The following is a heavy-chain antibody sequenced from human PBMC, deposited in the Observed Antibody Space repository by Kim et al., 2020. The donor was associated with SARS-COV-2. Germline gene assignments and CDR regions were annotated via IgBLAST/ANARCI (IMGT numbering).Heavy chain of an antibody. V-gene: IGHV3-33*06. CDR2: IWYDASNK. J-gene: IGHJ4*02. CDR1: GFTFSSYG. Sequence: GGSLRLSCAASGFTFSSYGRHWVRQAPGKGLEWVAVIWYDASNKYYADSVKGRFTISRDNSKNTLYLQMNSLRAEDTAVYYCAKAPGRGVSFDYWGQGTLVTVSS. CDR3: AKAPGRGVSFDY. D-gene: IGHD3-10*01.